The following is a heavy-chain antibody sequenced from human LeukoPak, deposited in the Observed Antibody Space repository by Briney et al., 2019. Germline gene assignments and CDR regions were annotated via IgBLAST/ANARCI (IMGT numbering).Heavy chain of an antibody. CDR2: IYSGGST. D-gene: IGHD3-3*01. J-gene: IGHJ6*03. V-gene: IGHV3-66*02. Sequence: GGSLRLSCAASEFTVSSNYMNWVRQAPGKGLEWVSVIYSGGSTYYAGSVKGRFTISRDNSKNTLYLQMNSLRAEDTAVYYCARVNAPFWSGSMDVWGKGTTVTVSS. CDR1: EFTVSSNY. CDR3: ARVNAPFWSGSMDV.